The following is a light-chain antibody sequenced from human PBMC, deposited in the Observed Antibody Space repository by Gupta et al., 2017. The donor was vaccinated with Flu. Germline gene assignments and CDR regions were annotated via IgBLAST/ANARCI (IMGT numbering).Light chain of an antibody. Sequence: ASISVDSTSSNMGGNYVYWFPHGPSHAPNLLVFSNSMRPSGIPARFSGSNSGSTASLTITRLQSEAVADYYCPSWYDSLHVWVFGGGTKVTVL. CDR1: SSNMGGNY. V-gene: IGLV1-44*01. CDR3: PSWYDSLHVWV. CDR2: SNS. J-gene: IGLJ3*02.